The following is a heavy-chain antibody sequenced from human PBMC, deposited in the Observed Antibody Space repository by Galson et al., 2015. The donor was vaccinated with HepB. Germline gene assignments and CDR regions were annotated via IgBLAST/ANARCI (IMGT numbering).Heavy chain of an antibody. J-gene: IGHJ4*02. V-gene: IGHV3-30*18. CDR3: AKERGYSYGLPTD. Sequence: SLRLSCAASGFTFSSYGMHWVRQAPGKGLEWVAVISYDGSNKYYADSVKGRFTISRDNSKNTLYLQMNSLRAEDTAVYYCAKERGYSYGLPTDWGQGTLVTVSS. D-gene: IGHD5-18*01. CDR2: ISYDGSNK. CDR1: GFTFSSYG.